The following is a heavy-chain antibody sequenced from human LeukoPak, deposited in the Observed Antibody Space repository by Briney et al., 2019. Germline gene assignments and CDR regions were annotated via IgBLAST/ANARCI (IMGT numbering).Heavy chain of an antibody. J-gene: IGHJ3*02. CDR3: ARVVYIRDAFDI. V-gene: IGHV1-2*02. Sequence: ASVKVSCKAPGYTFTGYYMHWVRQAPGQGLEWMGWINPNSGGTNYAQQFQGRVTMTRDTSISTAYMELSRLRSDDTAVYYCARVVYIRDAFDIWGQGTMVTVSS. CDR2: INPNSGGT. CDR1: GYTFTGYY.